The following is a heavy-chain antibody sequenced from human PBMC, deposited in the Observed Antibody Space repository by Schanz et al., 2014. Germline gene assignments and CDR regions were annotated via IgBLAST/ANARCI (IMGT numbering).Heavy chain of an antibody. J-gene: IGHJ3*01. CDR1: GFTVSTSY. D-gene: IGHD2-8*01. V-gene: IGHV3-53*04. Sequence: EVQLVESGGGLVQPGGSLRLSYAASGFTVSTSYMSWVRQAPGKGLEWVSIIYSDGTTYYADSVKGRFTISRHTSKNTLYLQMNSLKPEDTAVYYCARPDARSRAFGVWGQGTLVTVSS. CDR3: ARPDARSRAFGV. CDR2: IYSDGTT.